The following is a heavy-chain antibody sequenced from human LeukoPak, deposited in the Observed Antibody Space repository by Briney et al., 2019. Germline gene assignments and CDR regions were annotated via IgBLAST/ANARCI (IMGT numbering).Heavy chain of an antibody. CDR2: IYYSGST. J-gene: IGHJ4*02. CDR1: GGSISSSSYY. CDR3: ARGQYYYDSSGYYRFDY. D-gene: IGHD3-22*01. Sequence: SETLSLTCTVSGGSISSSSYYWGWIRQPPGKGLEWIGSIYYSGSTYYNPSLKSRVTISVDTSKNQFSLKLSSVTAADTAVYYCARGQYYYDSSGYYRFDYWGQGTLVTVSS. V-gene: IGHV4-39*07.